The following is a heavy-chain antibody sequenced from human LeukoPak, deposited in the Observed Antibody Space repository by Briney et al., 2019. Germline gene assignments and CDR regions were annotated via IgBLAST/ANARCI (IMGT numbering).Heavy chain of an antibody. J-gene: IGHJ3*02. V-gene: IGHV3-74*03. CDR1: GLTVSTSW. D-gene: IGHD2-21*01. Sequence: GGSLRLSCAASGLTVSTSWMHWVRQAPGQGLLWVSCTNSDDSKTTYADSVKGRFTISRDNAKNTLSLQMNRLRAEDTGVYYCVRHINGFDIWGQGTMVTVSS. CDR2: TNSDDSKT. CDR3: VRHINGFDI.